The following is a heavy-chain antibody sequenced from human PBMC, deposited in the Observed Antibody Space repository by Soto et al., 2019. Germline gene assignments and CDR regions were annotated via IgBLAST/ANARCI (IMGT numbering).Heavy chain of an antibody. CDR2: MNPNSGNT. V-gene: IGHV1-8*01. J-gene: IGHJ6*02. CDR1: GYTFTSYD. D-gene: IGHD1-1*01. Sequence: ASVKVSCKASGYTFTSYDINWVRQATGQGLEWMGWMNPNSGNTGYAQKFQGRVTMTRNTSISTAYMEPGSLRSEDTAMYYCARERNMYGVDVGGQGTRVTVP. CDR3: ARERNMYGVDV.